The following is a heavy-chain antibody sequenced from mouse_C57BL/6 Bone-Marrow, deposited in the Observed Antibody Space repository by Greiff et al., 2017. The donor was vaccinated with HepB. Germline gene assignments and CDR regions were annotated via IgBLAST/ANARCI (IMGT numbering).Heavy chain of an antibody. Sequence: QVQLQQPGAELVKPGASVKMSCKASGYTFTSYWITWVKQRPGQGLEWIGDIYPGSGSTNYNEKFKSKATLTVDTSSSTAYMQLSSLTSEDSAVYYCARLITTVVATGAMDYWGQGTSVTVAS. D-gene: IGHD1-1*01. CDR2: IYPGSGST. CDR3: ARLITTVVATGAMDY. V-gene: IGHV1-55*01. J-gene: IGHJ4*01. CDR1: GYTFTSYW.